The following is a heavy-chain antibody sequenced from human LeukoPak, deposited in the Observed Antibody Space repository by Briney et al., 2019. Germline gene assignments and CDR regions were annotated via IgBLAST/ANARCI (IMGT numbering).Heavy chain of an antibody. CDR1: GGSISSYY. CDR2: VNYSGST. CDR3: ARRGSSGLFDY. J-gene: IGHJ4*02. V-gene: IGHV4-59*08. D-gene: IGHD6-19*01. Sequence: SETLSLTCTVSGGSISSYYWSWIRQPPGKGREWIGYVNYSGSTTYNPSPKRRGTISVATSKNQFSLKLSSVTAADTAVYYCARRGSSGLFDYRGQGTLVTVCS.